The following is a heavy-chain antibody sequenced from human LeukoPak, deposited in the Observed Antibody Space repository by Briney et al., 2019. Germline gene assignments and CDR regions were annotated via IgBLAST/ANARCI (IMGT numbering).Heavy chain of an antibody. Sequence: ASVKVSCKASGYTFTGYYMHWVRQAPGQGLEWMGWINPNSGGTNYAQKFQGRVTMTRDTSISTAYMELSRLRSDDTAVYYCAREPYCSGGSCGGYYYYYVDVWGKGTTVTVSS. CDR3: AREPYCSGGSCGGYYYYYVDV. J-gene: IGHJ6*03. D-gene: IGHD2-15*01. V-gene: IGHV1-2*02. CDR1: GYTFTGYY. CDR2: INPNSGGT.